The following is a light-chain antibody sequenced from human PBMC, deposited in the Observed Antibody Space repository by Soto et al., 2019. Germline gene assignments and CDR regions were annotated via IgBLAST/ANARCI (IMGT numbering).Light chain of an antibody. CDR1: QSVSSSY. J-gene: IGKJ2*01. CDR2: GAS. Sequence: EIVLTQSPGTLSLSPGERATLSCRASQSVSSSYLAWYQQKPGQAPRLLIFGASNRATGIPDRFSGSGSGTAFTLTISRLEPEDFAVYYCQQFGTSPPTYTFGQGTKLEIK. V-gene: IGKV3-20*01. CDR3: QQFGTSPPTYT.